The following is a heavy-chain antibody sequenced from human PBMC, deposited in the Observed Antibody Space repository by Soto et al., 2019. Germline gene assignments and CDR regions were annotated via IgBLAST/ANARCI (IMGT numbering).Heavy chain of an antibody. J-gene: IGHJ6*03. CDR2: INSDGSST. V-gene: IGHV3-74*01. Sequence: PRGSLRLSCAASGFTFSSYWMHWVRQAPGKGLVWVSRINSDGSSTSYADSVKGRFTISRDNAKNTLYLQMNSLRAEDTAVYYCARDNDFWSGYQYYYYMDVWGKGTTVTVSS. CDR3: ARDNDFWSGYQYYYYMDV. D-gene: IGHD3-3*01. CDR1: GFTFSSYW.